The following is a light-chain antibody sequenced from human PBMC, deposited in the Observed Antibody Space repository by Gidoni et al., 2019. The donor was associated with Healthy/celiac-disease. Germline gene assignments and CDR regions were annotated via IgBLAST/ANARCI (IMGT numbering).Light chain of an antibody. J-gene: IGKJ1*01. V-gene: IGKV1-39*01. Sequence: DSQMTQSPSSLSASVGYRVTITCRASQIISSYLHWYQQKPGKAHQLLIYAASSLKSGVPSRFSGSGSGTDFTLTISSLQPEDFATYYCQQSYSTPQTFGQGTKVEIK. CDR1: QIISSY. CDR3: QQSYSTPQT. CDR2: AAS.